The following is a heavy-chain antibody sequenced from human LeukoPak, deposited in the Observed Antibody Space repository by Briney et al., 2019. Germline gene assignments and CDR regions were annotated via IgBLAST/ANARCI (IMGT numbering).Heavy chain of an antibody. J-gene: IGHJ3*02. D-gene: IGHD2-2*01. CDR3: ARAIVVVPAANDAFDI. V-gene: IGHV4-61*02. CDR2: IYTSGST. Sequence: TLSLTCTVSGGSISSGSYYWSWIRQPAGKGLEWIGRIYTSGSTNYNPSLKRRVTISVDTSKNQFSLKLSSVTAADTAVYYCARAIVVVPAANDAFDIWGQGTMVTVSS. CDR1: GGSISSGSYY.